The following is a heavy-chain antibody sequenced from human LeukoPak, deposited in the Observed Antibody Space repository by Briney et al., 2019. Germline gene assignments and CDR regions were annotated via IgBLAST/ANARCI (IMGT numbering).Heavy chain of an antibody. Sequence: GGSLRLSCAASGFTFRSYNMNWVRQAPGKGLEWVSYISSSSTYIYYADSVKGRFTISRDNSKNTLYLQMNSLRAEDTAVYYCATYSGSYPSDYFDYWGQGTLVTVSS. J-gene: IGHJ4*02. V-gene: IGHV3-21*04. CDR2: ISSSSTYI. CDR1: GFTFRSYN. D-gene: IGHD1-26*01. CDR3: ATYSGSYPSDYFDY.